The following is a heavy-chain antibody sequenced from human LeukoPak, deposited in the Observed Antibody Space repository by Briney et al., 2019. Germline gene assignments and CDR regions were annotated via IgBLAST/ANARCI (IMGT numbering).Heavy chain of an antibody. Sequence: GGSLRLSCAASGFTFSSYAMHWVRQAPGKGLEWVAVISYDGSNKYYADSVKGRFTISRDNSKNTLYLQMNSLRAEDTAVYYCARDPYSSSGGFDYWGQGTLVTVSS. J-gene: IGHJ4*02. D-gene: IGHD6-13*01. V-gene: IGHV3-30-3*01. CDR3: ARDPYSSSGGFDY. CDR2: ISYDGSNK. CDR1: GFTFSSYA.